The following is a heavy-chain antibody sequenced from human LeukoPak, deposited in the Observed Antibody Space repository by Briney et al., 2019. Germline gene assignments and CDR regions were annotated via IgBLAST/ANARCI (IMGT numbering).Heavy chain of an antibody. V-gene: IGHV4-59*01. CDR2: IYYSGST. CDR1: GGSISSYY. D-gene: IGHD3-3*01. Sequence: SETLSLTCTVSGGSISSYYWSWIRQPPGKELEWIGYIYYSGSTNYNPSLKSRVTISVDTSKNQFSLKLSSVTAADTAVYYCARVAPPYYDFWSGYYTLGYFDYWGQGTLVTVSS. J-gene: IGHJ4*02. CDR3: ARVAPPYYDFWSGYYTLGYFDY.